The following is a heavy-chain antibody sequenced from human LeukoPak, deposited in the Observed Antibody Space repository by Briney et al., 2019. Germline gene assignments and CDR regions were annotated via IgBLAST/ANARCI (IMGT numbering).Heavy chain of an antibody. Sequence: PGGSLRLFCAAAGVTFISYEMNCFRQAPGKGLEWASYISSSGSTIYYADSVKGRFTISRDNAKNSLYLQMNSLRAEDTAVYYCARVVVTAILDYWGQGTLVTVSS. J-gene: IGHJ4*02. CDR1: GVTFISYE. V-gene: IGHV3-48*03. CDR2: ISSSGSTI. D-gene: IGHD2-21*02. CDR3: ARVVVTAILDY.